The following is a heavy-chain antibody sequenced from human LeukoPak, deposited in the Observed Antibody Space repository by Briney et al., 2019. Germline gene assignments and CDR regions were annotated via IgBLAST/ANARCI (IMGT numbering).Heavy chain of an antibody. D-gene: IGHD2-21*02. J-gene: IGHJ4*02. CDR1: GGSFSGYS. V-gene: IGHV4-34*01. CDR2: INHSGST. Sequence: ASETLSLTCAVYGGSFSGYSWSWISQPPGKGLEWIGHINHSGSTNYNPSLKSRVTISVDTSKKQFSLNLYSVTAADTAVYYCASNEVVTTAWDFDYWGQGTLVTVSS. CDR3: ASNEVVTTAWDFDY.